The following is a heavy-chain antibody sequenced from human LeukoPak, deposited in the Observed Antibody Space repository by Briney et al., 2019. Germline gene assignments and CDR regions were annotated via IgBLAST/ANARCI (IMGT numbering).Heavy chain of an antibody. J-gene: IGHJ4*02. CDR1: GFTFSSYA. CDR3: ARDLGWSSGRDY. Sequence: GGSLRLSCAASGFTFSSYAMHWVRQAPGKGLEWVAVISYDGSNKYYADSVKGRFTISRDNSKNTLYLQMNSLRAEDTAVYYCARDLGWSSGRDYWGQGTLVTVSS. CDR2: ISYDGSNK. D-gene: IGHD6-19*01. V-gene: IGHV3-30-3*01.